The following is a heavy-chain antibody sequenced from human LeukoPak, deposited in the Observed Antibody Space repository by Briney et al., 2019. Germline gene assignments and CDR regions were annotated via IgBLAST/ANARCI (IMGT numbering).Heavy chain of an antibody. CDR2: ISGGADHT. CDR1: GFTFSYYS. J-gene: IGHJ3*01. D-gene: IGHD3-10*01. Sequence: GGSLRLSCAASGFTFSYYSMTWVRQAPGKGLEWASAISGGADHTYYADSVRGRFTISRDNSQNFLYLQMNYLRAEDTALYYCAKDAVDASGRTNAFDVWGQGAMVTVSS. V-gene: IGHV3-23*01. CDR3: AKDAVDASGRTNAFDV.